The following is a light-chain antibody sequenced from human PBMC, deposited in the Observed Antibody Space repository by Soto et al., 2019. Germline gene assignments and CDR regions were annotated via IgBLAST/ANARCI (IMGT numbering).Light chain of an antibody. V-gene: IGKV1-5*01. CDR1: QSISNS. J-gene: IGKJ1*01. CDR3: QQYDTYST. Sequence: DIQMTQSPSTLSASVGDRVTITCRASQSISNSLAWYHQKPGKTPNLLIYDASNLGSGVPSRFSGSGSGTEFTLTISSLQPDDFATYYCQQYDTYSTFGQGTKVEIK. CDR2: DAS.